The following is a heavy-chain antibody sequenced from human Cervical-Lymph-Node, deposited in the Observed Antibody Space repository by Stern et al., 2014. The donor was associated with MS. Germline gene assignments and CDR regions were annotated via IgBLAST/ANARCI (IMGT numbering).Heavy chain of an antibody. CDR1: GFTFSSYG. V-gene: IGHV3-33*01. CDR3: ARDRWYYDSSGILDY. CDR2: IWYDGSKN. D-gene: IGHD3-22*01. J-gene: IGHJ4*02. Sequence: VQLVESGGGVVQPGRSLRLSCAASGFTFSSYGMHWVRQAPGKGLEWVAVIWYDGSKNDYVDSAKGRFTISRDNSKNTLYLEVNSLRAEDTAVYYCARDRWYYDSSGILDYWGQGTLVTVSS.